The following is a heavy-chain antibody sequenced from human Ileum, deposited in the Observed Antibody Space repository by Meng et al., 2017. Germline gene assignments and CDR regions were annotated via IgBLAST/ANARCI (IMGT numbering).Heavy chain of an antibody. CDR3: ARHGGYSQDF. CDR2: ISHSGSA. J-gene: IGHJ4*02. Sequence: QVPLQESGPGLVRPSWTLSLTCAVSSGSISSNTYWSWVRQPPGKGLEWIGQISHSGSAYYNPSLKSRVTMSVDKSKSQFSPMLTSVTAADTAIYYCARHGGYSQDFWGQGTLVTVSS. V-gene: IGHV4-4*02. D-gene: IGHD4-23*01. CDR1: SGSISSNTY.